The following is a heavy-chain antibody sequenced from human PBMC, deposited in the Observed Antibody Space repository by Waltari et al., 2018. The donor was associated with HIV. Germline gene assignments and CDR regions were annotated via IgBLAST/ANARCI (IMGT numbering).Heavy chain of an antibody. CDR1: GFTFRSLA. Sequence: QVQLVESGGGVVQPGRSLRLSCAASGFTFRSLAMTWVRQAPGKGLEWVAVISYDGRNKYYADSVKGRFTISRDNSKNTLYLQMNSLRAEDTAVYYCARPMNYGDYPYYFDYWGQGTLVTVSS. CDR3: ARPMNYGDYPYYFDY. V-gene: IGHV3-30*01. J-gene: IGHJ4*02. D-gene: IGHD4-17*01. CDR2: ISYDGRNK.